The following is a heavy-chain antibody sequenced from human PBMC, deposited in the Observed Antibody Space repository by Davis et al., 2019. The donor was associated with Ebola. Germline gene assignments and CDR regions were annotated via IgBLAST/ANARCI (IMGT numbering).Heavy chain of an antibody. Sequence: ESLKISCAASGFTVSSNYMSWIRQPPGKGLEWSGSNYYSGCTYYNPSLKSRVTISVDTSQHQFSLTLSSVTAADTAVYYCARHTYYDFWSGYVYYYGMDVWGQGTTVTVSS. CDR3: ARHTYYDFWSGYVYYYGMDV. V-gene: IGHV4-39*01. CDR1: GFTVSSNY. CDR2: NYYSGCT. D-gene: IGHD3-3*01. J-gene: IGHJ6*02.